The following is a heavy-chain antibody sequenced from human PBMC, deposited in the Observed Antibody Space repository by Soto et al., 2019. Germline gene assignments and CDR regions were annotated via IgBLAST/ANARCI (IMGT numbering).Heavy chain of an antibody. CDR3: ARKQINMDY. V-gene: IGHV3-7*01. Sequence: GGSLRLSCAASGFTFSSHWMTWVRQAPGKGLEWVAKIKEDGSEENYVDSVKGRFTISRDNAKSSLYLQMNGLRLDDTAVYYCARKQINMDYWGQGTRVTVSS. J-gene: IGHJ4*02. CDR2: IKEDGSEE. CDR1: GFTFSSHW.